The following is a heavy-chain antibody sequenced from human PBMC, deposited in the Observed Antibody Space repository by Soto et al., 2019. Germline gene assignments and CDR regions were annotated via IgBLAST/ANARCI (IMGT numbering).Heavy chain of an antibody. CDR3: TTDLGYYDSAGYPI. J-gene: IGHJ4*02. CDR1: GPIFTNAW. Sequence: EVQLVESGGRLVKPGTSLRLSCVGSGPIFTNAWMGWARQTPGKGLEWVGRIKSKSDGETTDYAAPVKGRFTISRDDSRNTLYLQMNSLKTEDSAVYYCTTDLGYYDSAGYPIWGQGTLVTVSS. V-gene: IGHV3-15*07. D-gene: IGHD3-9*01. CDR2: IKSKSDGETT.